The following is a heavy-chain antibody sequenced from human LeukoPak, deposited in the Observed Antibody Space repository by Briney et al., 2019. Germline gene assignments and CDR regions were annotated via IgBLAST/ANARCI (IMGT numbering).Heavy chain of an antibody. D-gene: IGHD3-16*01. Sequence: GGSLGLSCAASGFTFSSYAMHWVRQAPGKGLEWVAVISYDGSNKYYADSVKGRFTISRDNSKNTLYLQMNSLRAEDTAVYYCARWGVEDYFDYWGQGTLVTVSS. J-gene: IGHJ4*02. CDR1: GFTFSSYA. V-gene: IGHV3-30-3*01. CDR3: ARWGVEDYFDY. CDR2: ISYDGSNK.